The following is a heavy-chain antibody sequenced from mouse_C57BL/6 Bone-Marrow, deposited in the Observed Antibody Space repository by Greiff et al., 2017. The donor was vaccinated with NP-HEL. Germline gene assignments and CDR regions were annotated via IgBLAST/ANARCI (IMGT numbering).Heavy chain of an antibody. D-gene: IGHD1-1*01. J-gene: IGHJ4*01. V-gene: IGHV1-81*01. Sequence: VKLQESGAELARPGASVKLSCKASGYTFTSYGISWVKQRTGQGLEWIGEIYPRSGNTYYNEKFKGKATLTADKSSSTAYMELRSLTSEDSAVYFCARCGYYGSSYAMDYWGQGTSVTVSS. CDR2: IYPRSGNT. CDR3: ARCGYYGSSYAMDY. CDR1: GYTFTSYG.